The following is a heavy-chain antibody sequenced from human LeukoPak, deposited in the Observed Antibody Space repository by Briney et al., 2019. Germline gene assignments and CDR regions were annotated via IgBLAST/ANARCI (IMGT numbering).Heavy chain of an antibody. J-gene: IGHJ1*01. CDR3: ALGHDFWSRH. CDR2: ISGSGPTI. CDR1: GFTFSDCY. Sequence: AGGSLRLSCAASGFTFSDCYMSWIRQAPGKGLEWISYISGSGPTIYYADSVKGRFTISRDNAKNSLYLQMNSLRAEDTAVYYCALGHDFWSRHWGQGTLVTVSS. D-gene: IGHD3-3*01. V-gene: IGHV3-11*04.